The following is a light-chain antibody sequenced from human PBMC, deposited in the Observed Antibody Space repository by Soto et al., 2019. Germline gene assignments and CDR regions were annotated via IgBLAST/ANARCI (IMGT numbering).Light chain of an antibody. CDR3: QHYGSSPLT. J-gene: IGKJ2*01. CDR2: GAS. V-gene: IGKV3-20*01. CDR1: QSVSSSH. Sequence: EIVFTQSPGTLSLSPGERATLSCRASQSVSSSHLAWYQQKPGQAPRLFMYGASNRATGIPDRFSGSGSGKDFTLSISSLEPEDFAVYYCQHYGSSPLTFGQGTKLEIK.